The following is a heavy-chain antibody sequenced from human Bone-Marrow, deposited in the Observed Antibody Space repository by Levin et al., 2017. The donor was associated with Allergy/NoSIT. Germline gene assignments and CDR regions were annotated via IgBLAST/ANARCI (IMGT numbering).Heavy chain of an antibody. V-gene: IGHV3-33*01. J-gene: IGHJ5*02. CDR2: IWFDGSRK. D-gene: IGHD4-23*01. CDR1: GFSFSSYG. Sequence: GESLKISCEASGFSFSSYGMHWVRQAPGKGLEWVAVIWFDGSRKYYADSVKGRFTVTRDNDKESLYLEMTSLTVDDTAVYYCSRDRVGQIAYGGNRERFDPWGQGTLVTVSP. CDR3: SRDRVGQIAYGGNRERFDP.